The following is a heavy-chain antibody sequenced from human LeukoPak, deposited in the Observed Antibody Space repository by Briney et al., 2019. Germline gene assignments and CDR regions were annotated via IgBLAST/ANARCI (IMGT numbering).Heavy chain of an antibody. Sequence: ASVKVSCKASGYTFTSYDINWVRQATGQGLEWMGWMNPNSGNTGYAQEFQGRVTMTRNTSISTAYMELSSLRSEDTAVYYCARGFSYYYDSSGYPTFWGQGTLVTVSS. D-gene: IGHD3-22*01. J-gene: IGHJ4*02. V-gene: IGHV1-8*01. CDR2: MNPNSGNT. CDR1: GYTFTSYD. CDR3: ARGFSYYYDSSGYPTF.